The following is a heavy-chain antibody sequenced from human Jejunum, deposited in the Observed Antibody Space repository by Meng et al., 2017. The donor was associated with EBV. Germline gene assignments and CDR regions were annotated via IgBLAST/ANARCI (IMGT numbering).Heavy chain of an antibody. CDR3: VRAEFSGPSLVY. CDR1: GFTFSTFG. D-gene: IGHD5-12*01. Sequence: QVQLVESXXXXXQXXRXXRLSCVASGFTFSTFGMHWVRQSPGKGLEWVAVIYYGGTEQHYADSVRGRFTISRDNSQNTVYLQVNSLRAEDTAVYYCVRAEFSGPSLVYWGQGTLVTVSS. CDR2: IYYGGTEQ. V-gene: IGHV3-33*01. J-gene: IGHJ4*02.